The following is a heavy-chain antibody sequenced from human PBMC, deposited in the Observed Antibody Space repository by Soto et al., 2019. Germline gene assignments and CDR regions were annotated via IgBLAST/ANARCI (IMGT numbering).Heavy chain of an antibody. CDR2: ISSSSSTI. D-gene: IGHD2-21*01. Sequence: GGSLRLSCAASGFTFSSYSMNWVRQAPGKGLEWVSYISSSSSTIYYADSVKGRFTISRDNAKNSLYLQMNSLRAEDTAVYYCARGVVVVIAIADAFDIWGQGTMVTVSS. CDR1: GFTFSSYS. J-gene: IGHJ3*02. CDR3: ARGVVVVIAIADAFDI. V-gene: IGHV3-48*01.